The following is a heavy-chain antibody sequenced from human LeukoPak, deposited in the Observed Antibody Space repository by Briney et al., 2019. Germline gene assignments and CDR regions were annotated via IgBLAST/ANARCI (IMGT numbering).Heavy chain of an antibody. J-gene: IGHJ4*02. CDR3: AIVQVASINPYNYCDY. CDR1: GGSIGGCY. CDR2: IYSYGST. V-gene: IGHV4-59*08. Sequence: SETLSLTCTVSGGSIGGCYWSWIRQPPGKGLEWIGYIYSYGSTNNNPSLKSRVAISVDTSKNQFSLRLTSVTVADTAVYYCAIVQVASINPYNYCDYWGRRTLVTVSS. D-gene: IGHD5-12*01.